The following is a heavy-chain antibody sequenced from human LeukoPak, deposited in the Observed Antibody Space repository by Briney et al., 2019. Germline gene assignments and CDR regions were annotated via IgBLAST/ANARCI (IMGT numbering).Heavy chain of an antibody. Sequence: SETLSLTCTVSGGSISSYYWSWIRQPAGKGLEWIGRIYTSGSTNYNPSLESRVTMSVDTSKNQFSLKLSSVTAADTAVYYCARVLDGFNGPNFDYWGQGTLVTVSS. CDR3: ARVLDGFNGPNFDY. V-gene: IGHV4-4*07. CDR2: IYTSGST. J-gene: IGHJ4*02. CDR1: GGSISSYY. D-gene: IGHD5-24*01.